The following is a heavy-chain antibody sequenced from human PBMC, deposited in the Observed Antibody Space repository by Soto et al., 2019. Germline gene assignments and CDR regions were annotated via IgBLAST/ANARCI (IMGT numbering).Heavy chain of an antibody. Sequence: ESGGGVVQPGRSLRLSCAASGFTFSSYGMHWVRQAPGKGLEWVAVIWYDGSNKYYADSVKGRFTISRDNSKNTLYLQMNSLRAEDTAVYYCAKDSDFWSGYYRGGPDYWGQGTLVTVSS. CDR1: GFTFSSYG. D-gene: IGHD3-3*01. V-gene: IGHV3-33*06. J-gene: IGHJ4*02. CDR2: IWYDGSNK. CDR3: AKDSDFWSGYYRGGPDY.